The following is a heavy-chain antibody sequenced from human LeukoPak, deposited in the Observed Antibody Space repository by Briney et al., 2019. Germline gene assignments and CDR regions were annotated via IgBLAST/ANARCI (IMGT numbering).Heavy chain of an antibody. J-gene: IGHJ4*02. V-gene: IGHV3-23*01. D-gene: IGHD3-22*01. Sequence: PGGSLRLSCAASGFTFSSYAMSWVRQAPGKGLEWVSAISGSGGSTYYADSVKGRFTISRDNSKNTLYLQMHSLRAEDTAVYYCAKVGLTYYYDSSGFKVADYWGKGNLVTVSS. CDR3: AKVGLTYYYDSSGFKVADY. CDR1: GFTFSSYA. CDR2: ISGSGGST.